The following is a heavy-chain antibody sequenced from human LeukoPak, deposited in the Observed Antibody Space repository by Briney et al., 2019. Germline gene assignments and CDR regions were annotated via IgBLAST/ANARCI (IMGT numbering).Heavy chain of an antibody. CDR3: TRSGYRHPYHFDS. V-gene: IGHV3-53*01. CDR1: GFSVRTTY. Sequence: GGSLRLSCAASGFSVRTTYMSWVRQAPGKRLEWVSVLYTGGGTDHADSVKGRFTISRDNSKNTLSLQMNSLRVEDTAIYYCTRSGYRHPYHFDSWGQGTLVIVSS. D-gene: IGHD3-22*01. CDR2: LYTGGGT. J-gene: IGHJ4*02.